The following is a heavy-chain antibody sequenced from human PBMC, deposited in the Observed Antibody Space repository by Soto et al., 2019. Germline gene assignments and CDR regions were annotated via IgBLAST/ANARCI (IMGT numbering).Heavy chain of an antibody. CDR3: ARDPSSGLDY. Sequence: EVQLVESGGGLVQPGGSLRLSCAASGFTFSRYSMNWVRQAPGKGLEWVSYISSSSSTIYYADSVKGRFTISRDNAKNSLYLQMNSLRAEDTAVYYCARDPSSGLDYWGQGTLVTVSS. CDR2: ISSSSSTI. CDR1: GFTFSRYS. V-gene: IGHV3-48*01. J-gene: IGHJ4*02. D-gene: IGHD3-22*01.